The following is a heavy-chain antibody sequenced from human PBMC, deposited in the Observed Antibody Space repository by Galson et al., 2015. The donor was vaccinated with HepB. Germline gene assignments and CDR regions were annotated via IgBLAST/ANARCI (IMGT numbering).Heavy chain of an antibody. CDR3: SSDGRGRQPLPGY. CDR1: GFTFTDYS. CDR2: IPSDGSNK. Sequence: SLRLSCAASGFTFTDYSMHWVRQTPDKGLEWVAIIPSDGSNKNYADSVKGRFTISRDNSKNPLYLQVSSLKTEDTAVYYCSSDGRGRQPLPGYWGQGTLVTVSS. V-gene: IGHV3-30*04. J-gene: IGHJ4*02. D-gene: IGHD2-2*01.